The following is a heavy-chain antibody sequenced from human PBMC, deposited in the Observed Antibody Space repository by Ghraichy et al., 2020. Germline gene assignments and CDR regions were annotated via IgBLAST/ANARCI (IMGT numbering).Heavy chain of an antibody. D-gene: IGHD2-2*02. J-gene: IGHJ3*02. CDR2: INPNSGGT. CDR1: GYTFTGYY. Sequence: ASVKVSCKASGYTFTGYYMHWVRQAPGQGLEWMGWINPNSGGTNYAQKFQGRVTMTRDTSISTAYMELSRLRSDDTAVYYCARDRRRYLGLLSAFDIWGQGTMVTVSS. V-gene: IGHV1-2*02. CDR3: ARDRRRYLGLLSAFDI.